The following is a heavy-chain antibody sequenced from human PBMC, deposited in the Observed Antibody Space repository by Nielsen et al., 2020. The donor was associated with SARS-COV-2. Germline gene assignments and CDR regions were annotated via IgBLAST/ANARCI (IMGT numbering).Heavy chain of an antibody. D-gene: IGHD2-8*01. V-gene: IGHV3-33*01. CDR3: ARARYADY. Sequence: GGSLRLSCAASGFTFSSYGMHWVRQAPGKGLEWVAVIWYDGSQKYYADSVKGRFTISRDNSNNTLYLQMNSLRAEDTAVYYCARARYADYWGQGTLVTVSS. CDR2: IWYDGSQK. J-gene: IGHJ4*02. CDR1: GFTFSSYG.